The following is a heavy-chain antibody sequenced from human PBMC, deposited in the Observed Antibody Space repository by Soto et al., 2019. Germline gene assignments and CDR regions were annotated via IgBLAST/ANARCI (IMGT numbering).Heavy chain of an antibody. D-gene: IGHD6-19*01. CDR1: GFTFSSYP. CDR3: AKSGGVAVAGIGNY. Sequence: EVQLLESGGGLVQPGGSLRLSCAASGFTFSSYPMSWVRQAPGKGLEWVSAISGSGGSTYYADSVKGRFTISRDNSKNTLYLQMNSLRAEDTAVYYCAKSGGVAVAGIGNYWGQGTLVTVSS. CDR2: ISGSGGST. J-gene: IGHJ4*02. V-gene: IGHV3-23*01.